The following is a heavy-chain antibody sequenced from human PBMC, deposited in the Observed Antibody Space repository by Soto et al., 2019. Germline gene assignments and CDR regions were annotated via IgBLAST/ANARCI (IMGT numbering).Heavy chain of an antibody. CDR1: GFTFSSYA. D-gene: IGHD4-17*01. CDR3: VKDPPNNYGGNSDYFDY. V-gene: IGHV3-64D*08. CDR2: ISSNGGST. Sequence: GGSLRLSCSASGFTFSSYAMHWVRQAPGKGLEYVSAISSNGGSTYYADSVKGRFTISRDNSKNTLYLQMSSLRAEDTAVYYCVKDPPNNYGGNSDYFDYWGQGTLVTVSS. J-gene: IGHJ4*02.